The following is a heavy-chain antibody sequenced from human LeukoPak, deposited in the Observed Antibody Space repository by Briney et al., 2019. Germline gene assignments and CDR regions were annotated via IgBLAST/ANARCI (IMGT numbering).Heavy chain of an antibody. CDR1: GGTFSSYA. Sequence: GASVKVSCKASGGTFSSYAISWVRQAPGQGLEWMGIINPSGGSTSYAQKFQGRVTMTRDTSTSTVYMELSSLRSEDTAVYYCARDRVGYCSGGSCYKGGAFDIWGQGTMVTVSS. CDR3: ARDRVGYCSGGSCYKGGAFDI. J-gene: IGHJ3*02. V-gene: IGHV1-46*01. D-gene: IGHD2-15*01. CDR2: INPSGGST.